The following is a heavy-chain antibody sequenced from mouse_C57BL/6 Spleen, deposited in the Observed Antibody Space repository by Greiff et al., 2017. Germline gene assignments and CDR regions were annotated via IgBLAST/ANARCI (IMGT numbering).Heavy chain of an antibody. CDR3: ARRNWDDFDY. V-gene: IGHV1-64*01. D-gene: IGHD4-1*01. CDR2: IHPNSGST. J-gene: IGHJ2*01. Sequence: QVQLKQPGAELVKPGASVKLSCKASGYTFTSYWMHWVKQRPGQGLEWIGMIHPNSGSTNYNEKFKSKATLTVDKSSSTAYMQLSSLTSEDSAVYYCARRNWDDFDYWGQGTTLTVSS. CDR1: GYTFTSYW.